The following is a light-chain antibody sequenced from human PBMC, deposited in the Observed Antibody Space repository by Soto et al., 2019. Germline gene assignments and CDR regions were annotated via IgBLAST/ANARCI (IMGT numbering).Light chain of an antibody. CDR2: SAS. V-gene: IGKV3-20*01. CDR1: QSVTSNY. CDR3: QQSGDSPPWT. J-gene: IGKJ1*01. Sequence: EIVLTQSPGTLYLSPGERATLSCRASQSVTSNYFAWYQQKPGQTPRLLIYSASSRATGIPDRFSGSGSGTDFTLTISSLEPEDFAVYYCQQSGDSPPWTFGQGTKVEIK.